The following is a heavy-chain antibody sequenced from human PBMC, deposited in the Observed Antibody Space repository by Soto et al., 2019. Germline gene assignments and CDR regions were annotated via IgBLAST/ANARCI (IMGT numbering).Heavy chain of an antibody. CDR2: ISGSGTGT. J-gene: IGHJ4*02. CDR1: GFTFSRYA. D-gene: IGHD2-21*01. V-gene: IGHV3-23*01. CDR3: ARSLSALFSLGDFNY. Sequence: VHLLESGGGLVQPGGSLRLSFAASGFTFSRYALNWVRQAPGKGLEWVAGISGSGTGTHYAPSVKGRFIISSDSSKNTFYLRMNSLRAEDTAMYYCARSLSALFSLGDFNYWGQGALVTVSS.